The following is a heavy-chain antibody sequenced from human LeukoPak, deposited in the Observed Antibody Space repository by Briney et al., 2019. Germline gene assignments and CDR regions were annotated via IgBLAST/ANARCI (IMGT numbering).Heavy chain of an antibody. CDR1: GFTVSSNY. CDR2: ISGSGGST. J-gene: IGHJ4*02. CDR3: AKADREAVAGTQFDY. D-gene: IGHD6-13*01. V-gene: IGHV3-23*01. Sequence: GGSLRLSCAASGFTVSSNYMSWVRQAPGKGLEWVSAISGSGGSTYYADSVKGRFTISRDNSKNTLYLQLNSVRAEDTGVYYCAKADREAVAGTQFDYWGQGTLVTVSS.